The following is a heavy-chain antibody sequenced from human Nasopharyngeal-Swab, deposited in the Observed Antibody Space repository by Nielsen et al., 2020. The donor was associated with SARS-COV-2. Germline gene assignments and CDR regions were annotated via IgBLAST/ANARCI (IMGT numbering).Heavy chain of an antibody. CDR3: ARRGYGGSGSYYFYYYMDV. V-gene: IGHV5-51*01. CDR1: GHNFTTYW. D-gene: IGHD4-23*01. J-gene: IGHJ6*03. CDR2: IYPGDSDT. Sequence: GESLKISCKGSGHNFTTYWIGWGRQMPGKGLEWMGIIYPGDSDTRYSPSFQGQVTISADKSISTAYLQWSSLKASDTAMYYCARRGYGGSGSYYFYYYMDVWGKGTTVTVSS.